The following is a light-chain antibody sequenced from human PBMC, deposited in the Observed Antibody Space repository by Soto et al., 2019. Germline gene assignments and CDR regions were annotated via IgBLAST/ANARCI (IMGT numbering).Light chain of an antibody. J-gene: IGKJ4*01. CDR2: HAS. V-gene: IGKV3-15*01. Sequence: EIVMKHSAATLSVSPGERATLSCRANQSVSNNLARHQQKPGQAPRILIYHASTRATGIPARFRGSGSGTEFTLTISSLQSEDFAVYYCQQYNKWPLTFGGGTKVEIK. CDR1: QSVSNN. CDR3: QQYNKWPLT.